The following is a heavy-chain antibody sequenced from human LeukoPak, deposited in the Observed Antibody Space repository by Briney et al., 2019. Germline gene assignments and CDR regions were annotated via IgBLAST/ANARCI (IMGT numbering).Heavy chain of an antibody. D-gene: IGHD3-22*01. CDR1: GGSFSGYY. CDR3: ARGLKDSVTMIVVVPDY. CDR2: INHSGST. J-gene: IGHJ4*02. V-gene: IGHV4-34*01. Sequence: SETLSLTCAVYGGSFSGYYWSWIRQPPGKGLEWIGEINHSGSTNYNPSLKSRVTISVDTSKNQFSLKLSSVTAADTAVYYCARGLKDSVTMIVVVPDYWGQGTLVTVSS.